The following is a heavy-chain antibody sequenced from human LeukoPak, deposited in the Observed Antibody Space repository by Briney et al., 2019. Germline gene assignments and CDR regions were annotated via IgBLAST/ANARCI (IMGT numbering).Heavy chain of an antibody. D-gene: IGHD5-18*01. V-gene: IGHV4-30-4*01. CDR1: GGSISSGDYY. Sequence: PSETLSLTCTVSGGSISSGDYYWSWLRQPPGKGREWIGYIYYSGSTHYNPSLKSRVTISVDTSKNQFSLKLSSVTAADTAVYYCARVGQLGGYGMDVWGQGTTVTVSS. J-gene: IGHJ6*02. CDR3: ARVGQLGGYGMDV. CDR2: IYYSGST.